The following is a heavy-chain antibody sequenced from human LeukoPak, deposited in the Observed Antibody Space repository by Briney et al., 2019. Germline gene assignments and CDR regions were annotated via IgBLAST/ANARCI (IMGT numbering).Heavy chain of an antibody. CDR1: GFTFSSYW. CDR3: ASEREYCGSTSCHYYFDY. D-gene: IGHD2-2*01. J-gene: IGHJ4*02. Sequence: GGSLRLSCAASGFTFSSYWMSWVRQAPGKGLEWVANIKQDGSEKYYVDSVKGRFTISRDNAKNSLYLQMNSLRAEDTAVYYCASEREYCGSTSCHYYFDYWGQGTLVTVSS. CDR2: IKQDGSEK. V-gene: IGHV3-7*01.